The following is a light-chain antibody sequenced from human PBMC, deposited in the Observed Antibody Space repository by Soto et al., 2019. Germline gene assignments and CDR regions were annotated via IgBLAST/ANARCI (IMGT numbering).Light chain of an antibody. Sequence: EIVMTQSPATLSVSPGERATLSCRASQSVSSNLAWYQQKPGQAHSLLIYGASTRATGIPARFSGSGSGTEFTLTISSLQSEDVAVYDCQQYKNWPSITFGQGTRLEIK. CDR2: GAS. J-gene: IGKJ5*01. CDR3: QQYKNWPSIT. V-gene: IGKV3-15*01. CDR1: QSVSSN.